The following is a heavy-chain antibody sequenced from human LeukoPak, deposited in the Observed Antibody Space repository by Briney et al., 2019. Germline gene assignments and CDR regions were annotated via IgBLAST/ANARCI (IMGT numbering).Heavy chain of an antibody. CDR3: ARDVHQLGYYFHYMDV. V-gene: IGHV4-61*02. Sequence: SETLSLTCTVSGGSISSSSYYWSWIRQPAGKGLEWIGRIYTSGSTNYNPSLKSRVTMSVDTSKNQFSLKLTSVTAADTAVYYCARDVHQLGYYFHYMDVWGKGTTVTVSS. CDR2: IYTSGST. D-gene: IGHD6-13*01. J-gene: IGHJ6*03. CDR1: GGSISSSSYY.